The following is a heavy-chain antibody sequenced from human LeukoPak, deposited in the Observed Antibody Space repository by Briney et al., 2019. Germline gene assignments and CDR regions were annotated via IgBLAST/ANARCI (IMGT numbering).Heavy chain of an antibody. J-gene: IGHJ4*02. CDR2: IYHSGST. CDR3: ARSNWAYYFDY. CDR1: GYSISSGYY. D-gene: IGHD7-27*01. V-gene: IGHV4-38-2*01. Sequence: PSETLSLTCAVSGYSISSGYYWGWIRQPPGKGLEGIGSIYHSGSTYYNPSLKSRVTISVDTSKNKFSLKLSSVAAADTAVYYCARSNWAYYFDYWGQGTLVTVSS.